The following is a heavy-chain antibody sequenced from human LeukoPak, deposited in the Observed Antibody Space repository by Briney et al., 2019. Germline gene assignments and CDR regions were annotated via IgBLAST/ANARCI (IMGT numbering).Heavy chain of an antibody. J-gene: IGHJ4*02. CDR2: ISAYNGNT. CDR1: GYTFTSYG. D-gene: IGHD6-6*01. Sequence: ASVKVSCKASGYTFTSYGISWVRQAPGQGLEWMGWISAYNGNTNYAQKLQGRVTMTKDPSTSPAYMELRSLRSDDTAVYYCASRGGYSSSSPLDYWGQGTLVTVSS. V-gene: IGHV1-18*01. CDR3: ASRGGYSSSSPLDY.